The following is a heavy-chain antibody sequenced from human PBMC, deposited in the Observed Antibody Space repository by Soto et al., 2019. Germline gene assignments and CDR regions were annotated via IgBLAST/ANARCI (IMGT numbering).Heavy chain of an antibody. CDR1: GFTVSSNF. Sequence: EVQLVESGGGLVQPGGSLRLSCAASGFTVSSNFMSWVRQAPGKGLEWVSVIYSGGTTYYADSVKGRFTISRDNSKNTLYLQMNSLRAEDTAVYYCVRDSRWDAAMVHWGQGTLVTVSS. CDR2: IYSGGTT. D-gene: IGHD5-18*01. J-gene: IGHJ4*02. CDR3: VRDSRWDAAMVH. V-gene: IGHV3-66*01.